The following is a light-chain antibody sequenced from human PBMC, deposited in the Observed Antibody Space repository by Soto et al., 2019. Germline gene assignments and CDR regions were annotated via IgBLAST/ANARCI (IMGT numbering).Light chain of an antibody. V-gene: IGLV2-14*01. J-gene: IGLJ1*01. CDR3: SSYTSSRTYV. Sequence: QSALTQPASVSGSPGQSITISCTGTSSDVGGYNYVSWYQQHPGKAPKLMIYEVSNRPSGVSNRFSGSKSGNTDSLTISGLQAEDEDDYYCSSYTSSRTYVFGTGTKVTVL. CDR2: EVS. CDR1: SSDVGGYNY.